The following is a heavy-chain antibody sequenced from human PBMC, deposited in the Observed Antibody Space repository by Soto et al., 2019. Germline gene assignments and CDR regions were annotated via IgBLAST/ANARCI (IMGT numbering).Heavy chain of an antibody. D-gene: IGHD3-3*01. J-gene: IGHJ3*02. V-gene: IGHV4-34*01. Sequence: QVQLQQWGAGLLKPSETLSLTCAVYGGSFSGYSWSWIRQPPGTGLEWIGEINHSGSTNYNPSLKSRVTISVDTSKNQFSLKLSSVTAADTAVYYCARDPTRRIFGTYRWHAFDIWGQGTMVTVSS. CDR1: GGSFSGYS. CDR2: INHSGST. CDR3: ARDPTRRIFGTYRWHAFDI.